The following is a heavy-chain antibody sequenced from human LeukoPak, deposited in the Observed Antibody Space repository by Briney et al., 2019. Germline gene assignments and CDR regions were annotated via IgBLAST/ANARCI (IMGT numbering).Heavy chain of an antibody. V-gene: IGHV3-23*01. CDR1: GFTFSNYA. Sequence: PGGSLRLSCAASGFTFSNYAMGWVRQAPGKGLEWVSGINVSGGSTFYADSVRGRFTISRDNSKNTLYLQMNSLRAEDTAVYYCAKDQYCTSTSCYVGYWGQGTLVTVSS. J-gene: IGHJ4*02. CDR3: AKDQYCTSTSCYVGY. CDR2: INVSGGST. D-gene: IGHD2-2*01.